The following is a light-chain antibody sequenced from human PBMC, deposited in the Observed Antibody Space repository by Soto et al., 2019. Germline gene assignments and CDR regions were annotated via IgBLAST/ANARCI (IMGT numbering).Light chain of an antibody. CDR1: QSISSY. V-gene: IGKV1-39*01. CDR2: AAS. Sequence: DIQMTQSPSSLSASVGDRVTITCRASQSISSYLNWYQQKPGIAPKLLIYAASSLQSGVPSRFSGSGSGTDFTLTISSLQPEDFATYYCQQSYSTPPLFGQGTRLEIK. J-gene: IGKJ5*01. CDR3: QQSYSTPPL.